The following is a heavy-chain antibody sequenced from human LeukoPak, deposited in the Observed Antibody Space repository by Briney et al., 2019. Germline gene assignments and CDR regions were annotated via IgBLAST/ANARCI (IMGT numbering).Heavy chain of an antibody. CDR3: ARVGYDFWSGEVPYYFDY. CDR1: GGTFSSYA. CDR2: IIPIFGTA. D-gene: IGHD3-3*01. V-gene: IGHV1-69*13. J-gene: IGHJ4*02. Sequence: SVKVSCKASGGTFSSYAISWVRRAPGQGLEWRGGIIPIFGTANYAQKFQGRVTITADESTSTAYMELSSLRSEDTAVYYCARVGYDFWSGEVPYYFDYWGQGTLVTVSS.